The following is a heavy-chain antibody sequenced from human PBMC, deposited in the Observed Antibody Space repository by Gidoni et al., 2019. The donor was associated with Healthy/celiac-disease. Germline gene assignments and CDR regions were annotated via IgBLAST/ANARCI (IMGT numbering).Heavy chain of an antibody. J-gene: IGHJ4*02. D-gene: IGHD2-15*01. CDR2: IYYSGST. V-gene: IGHV4-59*01. CDR3: ARGRIYCDY. CDR1: GGSINSYY. Sequence: QVQLQESGPGLVKPSETLSLTCTVSGGSINSYYWSWIRQPPGKGLEWIGYIYYSGSTNSKPSLKSRVTISVDTSKNQFSLKLSSVTAAETAVYYCARGRIYCDYWGQGTLVTVSS.